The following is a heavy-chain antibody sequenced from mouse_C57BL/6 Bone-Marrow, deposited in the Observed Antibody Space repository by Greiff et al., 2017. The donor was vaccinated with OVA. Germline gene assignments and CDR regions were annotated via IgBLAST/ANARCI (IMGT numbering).Heavy chain of an antibody. D-gene: IGHD2-4*01. CDR3: ARDDYDGWYFDV. CDR1: GFTFSSYA. J-gene: IGHJ1*03. CDR2: ISDGGSYT. V-gene: IGHV5-4*01. Sequence: EVKLMESGGGLVKPGGSLKLSCAASGFTFSSYAMSWVRQTPEKRLEWVATISDGGSYTYYPDNVKGRFTISRDNAKNNLYLQMSHLKSEDTAMYDCARDDYDGWYFDVWGTGTTVTVSA.